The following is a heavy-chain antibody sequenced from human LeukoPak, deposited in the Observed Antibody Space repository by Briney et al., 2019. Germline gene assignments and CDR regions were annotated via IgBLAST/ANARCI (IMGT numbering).Heavy chain of an antibody. CDR1: GFTFGDYA. D-gene: IGHD1-14*01. J-gene: IGHJ6*02. Sequence: PGGSLRLSCTASGFTFGDYAMSWFRQAPGKGLEWVSAISGSGGSTYYADSVKGRFTISRDNSKNTLYLQMNSLRAEDTAVYYCSKDPVTSEAYYYYYYGMDVWGQGTTVTVSS. CDR2: ISGSGGST. CDR3: SKDPVTSEAYYYYYYGMDV. V-gene: IGHV3-23*01.